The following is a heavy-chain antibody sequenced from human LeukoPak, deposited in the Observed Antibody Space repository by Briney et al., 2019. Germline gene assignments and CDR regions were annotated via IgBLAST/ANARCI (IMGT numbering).Heavy chain of an antibody. CDR1: GFTFSSYA. D-gene: IGHD6-13*01. CDR3: ARVRIAAAGRGSTNWFDP. CDR2: ISYDGSNK. V-gene: IGHV3-30-3*01. Sequence: GGSLRLSCAASGFTFSSYAMHWVRQAPGEGLEWVAVISYDGSNKYYADSVKGRFTISRDNSKNTLYLQMNSLRAEDTAVYYCARVRIAAAGRGSTNWFDPWGQGTLVTVSS. J-gene: IGHJ5*02.